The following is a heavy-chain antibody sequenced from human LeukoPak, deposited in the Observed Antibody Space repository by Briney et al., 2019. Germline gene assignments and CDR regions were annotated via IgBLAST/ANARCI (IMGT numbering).Heavy chain of an antibody. D-gene: IGHD3-22*01. Sequence: GGSLRLSCAASGFTFSSYAMHWVRTAPGTGLKRVALIGCSGSNKYYADSVKRRFTISRYHSKKKVYLQMINLRAEDTAVYYCAKDCLGSGYLLDYWGQGTLVTVS. CDR3: AKDCLGSGYLLDY. CDR2: IGCSGSNK. V-gene: IGHV3-30*02. CDR1: GFTFSSYA. J-gene: IGHJ4*02.